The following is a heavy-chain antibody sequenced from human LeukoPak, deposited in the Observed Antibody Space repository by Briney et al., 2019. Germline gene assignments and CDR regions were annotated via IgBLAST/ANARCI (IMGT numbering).Heavy chain of an antibody. CDR1: GYTFTSYG. J-gene: IGHJ4*02. D-gene: IGHD3-10*01. V-gene: IGHV1-18*01. CDR2: ISAYNGNT. Sequence: ASVKVSCKASGYTFTSYGISWVRQAPGQGLEWRGWISAYNGNTNYAQKLQGRVTMTTDTSTSTAYMELRSLRSDDTAVYYSASPGVRGVITAPFDYWGQGTLVTVSS. CDR3: ASPGVRGVITAPFDY.